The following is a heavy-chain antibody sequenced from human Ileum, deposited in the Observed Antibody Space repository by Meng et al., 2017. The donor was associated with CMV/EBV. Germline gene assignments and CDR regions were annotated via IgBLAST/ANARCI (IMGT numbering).Heavy chain of an antibody. Sequence: SETLSLTCSVSGYPTNSDHYWGWIRQPPGKGLEWIGSIHHSGDTYYNPSLKSRVTISVETSRNHLSLKLASVTAADTAVYYCARVVRGGGYNWFDPWGQETLVTVSS. CDR2: IHHSGDT. CDR3: ARVVRGGGYNWFDP. V-gene: IGHV4-38-2*01. D-gene: IGHD2-15*01. J-gene: IGHJ5*02. CDR1: GYPTNSDHY.